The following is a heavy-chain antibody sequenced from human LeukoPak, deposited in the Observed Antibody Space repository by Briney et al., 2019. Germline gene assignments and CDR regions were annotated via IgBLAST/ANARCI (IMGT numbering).Heavy chain of an antibody. CDR1: GYTFTSYA. CDR2: IYPRDGST. V-gene: IGHV1-46*01. Sequence: ASVNVSCKASGYTFTSYAMHWVRQAPGQGLEWMGMIYPRDGSTSYAQNFQGRVTVTRDTSTTTVHMELRGLRSEDTAVYYCARDQEGFDYWGQGTVVTVSS. J-gene: IGHJ4*02. CDR3: ARDQEGFDY.